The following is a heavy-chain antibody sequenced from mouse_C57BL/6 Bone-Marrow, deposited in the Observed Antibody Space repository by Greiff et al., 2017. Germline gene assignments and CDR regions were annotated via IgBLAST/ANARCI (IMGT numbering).Heavy chain of an antibody. CDR1: GYAFTNYL. J-gene: IGHJ2*01. Sequence: QVQLQQSGAELVRPGTSVKVSCKASGYAFTNYLIEWVKQRPGQGLEWIGVINPGSGGTNYNEKFKRKATLTADKSSSTAYMQLSSLTSEDSAVYFCARGTSYFDYWGQGTTLTVSS. CDR3: ARGTSYFDY. D-gene: IGHD3-3*01. CDR2: INPGSGGT. V-gene: IGHV1-54*01.